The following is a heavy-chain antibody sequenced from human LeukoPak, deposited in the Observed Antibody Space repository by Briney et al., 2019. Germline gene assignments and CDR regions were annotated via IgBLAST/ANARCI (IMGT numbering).Heavy chain of an antibody. J-gene: IGHJ5*02. CDR1: DGSFSGYY. CDR3: ARELESYPNNCFDP. V-gene: IGHV4-34*01. Sequence: PSETLSLTCAVYDGSFSGYYWSWIRQPPGKGLEWIGEINHSGSTNYNPSLKSRVTISVDTSKNQFSLKLSSVTAADTAVYYCARELESYPNNCFDPWGQGTLVTVSS. CDR2: INHSGST. D-gene: IGHD3-16*02.